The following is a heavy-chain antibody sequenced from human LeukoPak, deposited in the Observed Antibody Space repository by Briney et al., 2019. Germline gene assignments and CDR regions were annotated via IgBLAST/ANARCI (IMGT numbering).Heavy chain of an antibody. CDR3: ARDDTIFGVVRYYFDS. CDR1: GYTFTGYY. J-gene: IGHJ4*02. V-gene: IGHV1-2*02. CDR2: INPNSGGT. Sequence: ASVKASCKASGYTFTGYYMHWVRQAPGQGLEWMGWINPNSGGTNYAQKFQGRVTMTRDTSISTAYMELSRLRSDDTAVYYCARDDTIFGVVRYYFDSWGQGTLVTVSS. D-gene: IGHD3-3*01.